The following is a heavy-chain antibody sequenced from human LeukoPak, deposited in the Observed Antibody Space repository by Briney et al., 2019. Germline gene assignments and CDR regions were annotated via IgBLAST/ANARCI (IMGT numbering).Heavy chain of an antibody. D-gene: IGHD5-12*01. CDR3: ARDGYSGYDLYY. Sequence: SVKVSCKASGGTFSSYAISWVRQAPGQGLEWMGRIIPIFGTANYAQKFQGRVTITTDESTSTAYMEPSSLRSEDTAVYYCARDGYSGYDLYYWGQGTLVTVSS. CDR2: IIPIFGTA. V-gene: IGHV1-69*05. J-gene: IGHJ4*02. CDR1: GGTFSSYA.